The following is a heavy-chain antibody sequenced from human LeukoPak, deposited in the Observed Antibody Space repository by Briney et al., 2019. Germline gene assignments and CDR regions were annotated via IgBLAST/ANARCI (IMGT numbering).Heavy chain of an antibody. J-gene: IGHJ5*02. V-gene: IGHV4-38-2*02. D-gene: IGHD3-22*01. CDR3: ARQKNDYITMIVVDSYNWFDP. CDR1: GGSISSGYY. Sequence: SETLSLTCTVSGGSISSGYYWGWIRQPPGKGLEWIGSIYHSGSTYYNPSLKSRVTISVDTSKNQFSLKLSSVTAADTAVYYCARQKNDYITMIVVDSYNWFDPWGQGTLVTVSS. CDR2: IYHSGST.